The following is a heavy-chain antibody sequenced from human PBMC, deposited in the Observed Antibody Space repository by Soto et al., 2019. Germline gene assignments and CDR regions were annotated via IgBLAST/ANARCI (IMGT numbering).Heavy chain of an antibody. D-gene: IGHD6-6*01. CDR2: INAHSGGT. J-gene: IGHJ5*02. CDR1: GFSFTGYY. V-gene: IGHV1-2*02. CDR3: AKDLTRQLAYWLDP. Sequence: ASVKVSCKASGFSFTGYYIQWLRQAPGQGLEWMGWINAHSGGTEYAQKFQGRVTLTRDTSIATAYLTLTSLTSDDTALYYCAKDLTRQLAYWLDPWGQGTQVTVSS.